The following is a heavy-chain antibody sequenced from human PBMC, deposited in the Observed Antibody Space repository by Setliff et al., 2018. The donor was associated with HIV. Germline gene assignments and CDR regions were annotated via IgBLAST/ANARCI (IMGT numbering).Heavy chain of an antibody. V-gene: IGHV4-39*01. D-gene: IGHD6-6*01. CDR1: GGSISSSTYY. CDR2: IFYTGNT. CDR3: ARHSDIAPRRTYFDY. Sequence: SETLSLTCSVSGGSISSSTYYWGWIRQPPGKGLEWIGDIFYTGNTYYNPSLKSRVTMSIDTSENQFSLKLNSVTAADTAVYYCARHSDIAPRRTYFDYWGQGTLVTVSS. J-gene: IGHJ4*02.